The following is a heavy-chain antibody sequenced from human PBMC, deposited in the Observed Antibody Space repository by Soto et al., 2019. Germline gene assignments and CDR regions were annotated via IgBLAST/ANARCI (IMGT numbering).Heavy chain of an antibody. J-gene: IGHJ5*02. CDR2: IISRSSYI. CDR3: ARGENWLDP. V-gene: IGHV3-21*01. CDR1: AFTFSSYS. Sequence: GGSLRLSCAASAFTFSSYSMSWVRQAPGKGLEWVSSIISRSSYIYYAVSVKGRFTISRDNAKNSLYLQMNSLRAKDTALYYCARGENWLDPWGQGALVTVSS.